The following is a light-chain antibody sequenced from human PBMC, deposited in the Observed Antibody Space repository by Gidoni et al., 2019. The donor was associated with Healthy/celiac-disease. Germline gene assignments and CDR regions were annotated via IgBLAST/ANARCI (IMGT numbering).Light chain of an antibody. J-gene: IGLJ2*01. Sequence: QSALTQPASVSGSPGQSITISCTGTSSDVGSCNLVSWYPQHPGKAPKLMIYEVSKRPSGVSNRFSGSKSGNTASLTISGLQAEDEADYYCCSYAGSSTLVVFGGGTKLTVL. V-gene: IGLV2-23*02. CDR2: EVS. CDR1: SSDVGSCNL. CDR3: CSYAGSSTLVV.